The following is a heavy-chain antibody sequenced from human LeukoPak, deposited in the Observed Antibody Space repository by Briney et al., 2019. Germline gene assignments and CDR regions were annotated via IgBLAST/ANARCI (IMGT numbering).Heavy chain of an antibody. V-gene: IGHV4-59*01. Sequence: KPSETLSLTCTVSGDSISSYYWSWIRQPPGKGLEWIGYIYYSGNTKYNPTLKSRVTMSVDTSKNQISLKLNSVTAADTAVYYCARAFSGSGSYYSEMLYYYYYMDVWGKGATVTISS. CDR3: ARAFSGSGSYYSEMLYYYYYMDV. CDR1: GDSISSYY. D-gene: IGHD3-10*01. J-gene: IGHJ6*03. CDR2: IYYSGNT.